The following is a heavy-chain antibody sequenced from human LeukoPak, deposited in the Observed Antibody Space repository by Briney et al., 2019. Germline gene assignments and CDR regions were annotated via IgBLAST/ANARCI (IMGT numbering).Heavy chain of an antibody. D-gene: IGHD3-16*01. V-gene: IGHV3-33*01. J-gene: IGHJ4*02. CDR3: ARRLGELDFDY. CDR1: GFTFRTYG. CDR2: IWYDGSNK. Sequence: PGGSLRLSCAASGFTFRTYGMHWVRQAPGKGLEWLAVIWYDGSNKYYADSVKGRFTISRDNSKNTLYLQMNSLRAEDTAVYYCARRLGELDFDYWGQGTLVTVSS.